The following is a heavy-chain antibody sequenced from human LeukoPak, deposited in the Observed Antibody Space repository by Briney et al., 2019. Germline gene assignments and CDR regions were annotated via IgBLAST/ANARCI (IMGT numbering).Heavy chain of an antibody. CDR1: GYTFTNYG. D-gene: IGHD3-22*01. Sequence: ASVKVSCKASGYTFTNYGISWVRQAPGQGLEWMGWISAYDGNTNYAQKFQGRVTMTTDTSTSTAYMELRSLRSDDTAVYHCARGLGYYDSSGSDYWGQGTLVAVSS. CDR3: ARGLGYYDSSGSDY. CDR2: ISAYDGNT. J-gene: IGHJ4*02. V-gene: IGHV1-18*01.